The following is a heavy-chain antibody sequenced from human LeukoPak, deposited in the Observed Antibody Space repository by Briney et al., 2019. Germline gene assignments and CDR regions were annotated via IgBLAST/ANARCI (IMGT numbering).Heavy chain of an antibody. CDR1: GFTFSCYA. J-gene: IGHJ4*02. CDR3: ARELGGMEDY. Sequence: PGGSLRLSCAASGFTFSCYAMHWVRQAPGKGLEWVAVISYDGSNKYYADSVKGRFTISRDNSKNTLYLQMNSLRAEDTAVYYCARELGGMEDYWGQGTLVTVSS. D-gene: IGHD1-26*01. CDR2: ISYDGSNK. V-gene: IGHV3-30-3*01.